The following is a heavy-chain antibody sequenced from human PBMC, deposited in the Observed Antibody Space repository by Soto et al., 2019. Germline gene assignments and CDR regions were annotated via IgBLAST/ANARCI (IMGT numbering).Heavy chain of an antibody. CDR2: INPSGGST. V-gene: IGHV1-46*01. J-gene: IGHJ4*02. CDR1: GYTFTSYY. D-gene: IGHD3-16*01. CDR3: ARVGVTPYYFDY. Sequence: ASVKGSRKASGYTFTSYYMHWVRQAPGQGLEWMGIINPSGGSTSYAQKFQGRVTMTRDTSTSTVYMELSSLRSEDTAVYYCARVGVTPYYFDYWGQGTLVTVSS.